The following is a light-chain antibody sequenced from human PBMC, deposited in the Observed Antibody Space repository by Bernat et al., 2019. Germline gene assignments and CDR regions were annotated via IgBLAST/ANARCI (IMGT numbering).Light chain of an antibody. CDR2: GAS. Sequence: DIQMTQSPSSLSASVGDRVTITCRASQGIKDDLAWYQQKPGKAPKRLIYGASTLETGFPSRFGGSGFETEFTLTINSLQPEDFATYYCLQHHSYPRTFGQGTKV. V-gene: IGKV1-17*01. CDR3: LQHHSYPRT. CDR1: QGIKDD. J-gene: IGKJ1*01.